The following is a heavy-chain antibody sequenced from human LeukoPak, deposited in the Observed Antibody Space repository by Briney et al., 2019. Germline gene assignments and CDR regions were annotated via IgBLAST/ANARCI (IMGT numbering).Heavy chain of an antibody. CDR2: FDPEDGET. CDR3: ATEAPLHGRTGFLAWDY. J-gene: IGHJ4*02. Sequence: ASVKVSCKVSGYTLTELSMHWVRQAPGKGLEWMGGFDPEDGETIYAQKFQGRVTMTEDTSTDTAYMELSSLRSEDTAVYYCATEAPLHGRTGFLAWDYWGQGTLVTVSS. V-gene: IGHV1-24*01. CDR1: GYTLTELS. D-gene: IGHD3/OR15-3a*01.